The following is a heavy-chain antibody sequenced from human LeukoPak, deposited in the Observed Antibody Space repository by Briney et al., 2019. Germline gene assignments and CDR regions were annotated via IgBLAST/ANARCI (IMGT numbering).Heavy chain of an antibody. Sequence: SETLSLTCAVYGGSFSSGGYSWSWIRQPPGKGMEWIVYIYHSGSTYYNPSLKCRVTISVDRSKNQFSLKLSSVTAADTAVYYCARAIWGGSYCSSTSCLGVLDYWGQGTLVTVSS. D-gene: IGHD2-2*01. J-gene: IGHJ4*02. CDR3: ARAIWGGSYCSSTSCLGVLDY. V-gene: IGHV4-30-2*01. CDR1: GGSFSSGGYS. CDR2: IYHSGST.